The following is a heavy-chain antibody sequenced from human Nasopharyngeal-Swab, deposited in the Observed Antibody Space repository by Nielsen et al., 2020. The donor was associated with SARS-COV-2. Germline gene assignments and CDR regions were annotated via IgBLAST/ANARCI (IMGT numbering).Heavy chain of an antibody. CDR1: GGSFSGYY. CDR3: ARTPEQLVRNYYFDY. J-gene: IGHJ4*02. Sequence: SETLSLTCAAYGGSFSGYYWSWIRQPPGKGLEWIGEINHSGSTNYNPSLKSRVTISVDTSKNQFSLKLSSVTAADTAVYYCARTPEQLVRNYYFDYWGQGTLVTVSS. V-gene: IGHV4-34*01. CDR2: INHSGST. D-gene: IGHD6-6*01.